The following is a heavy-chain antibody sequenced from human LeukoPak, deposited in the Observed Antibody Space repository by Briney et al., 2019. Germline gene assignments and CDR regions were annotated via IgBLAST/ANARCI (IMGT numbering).Heavy chain of an antibody. Sequence: GGSLRLSCAASGFTVSSNYMSWVRQAPGKGLEWVSVIYSGGSTYYADSVKGRFTISRDNSKNTLYLQMNSLRAEDTAVYYCARELGGSIAAAGSPYYYYGMDVWGQGTTVTVSS. D-gene: IGHD6-13*01. V-gene: IGHV3-53*01. CDR2: IYSGGST. CDR1: GFTVSSNY. J-gene: IGHJ6*02. CDR3: ARELGGSIAAAGSPYYYYGMDV.